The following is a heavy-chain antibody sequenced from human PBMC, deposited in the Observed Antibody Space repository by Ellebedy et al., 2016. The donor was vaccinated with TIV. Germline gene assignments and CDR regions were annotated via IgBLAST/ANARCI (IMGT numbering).Heavy chain of an antibody. Sequence: PGGSLRLSCAASGFSVTSNYMNWVRRAPGKGLEWVSVIYSDGSTNYVDSVKGRFTISRDTSKNTLYLQMNNLRAEDTAVYYCAGYSSAPPKGDYWGQGTLVTVSS. CDR3: AGYSSAPPKGDY. V-gene: IGHV3-53*01. D-gene: IGHD6-25*01. CDR2: IYSDGST. J-gene: IGHJ4*02. CDR1: GFSVTSNY.